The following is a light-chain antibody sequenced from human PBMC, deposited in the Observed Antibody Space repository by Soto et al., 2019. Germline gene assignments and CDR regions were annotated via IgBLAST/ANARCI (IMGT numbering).Light chain of an antibody. J-gene: IGKJ4*01. CDR2: GAS. V-gene: IGKV3-15*01. Sequence: EIVMTQSPATLSVSPGERATLSCRASQSVGSNLAWYQQKPGQAPRLLIYGASTRATVIPARFSGSGSGTEFTLTISSLQSEDFAVYYCQQYNQWPLTFGGGTKVEIQ. CDR3: QQYNQWPLT. CDR1: QSVGSN.